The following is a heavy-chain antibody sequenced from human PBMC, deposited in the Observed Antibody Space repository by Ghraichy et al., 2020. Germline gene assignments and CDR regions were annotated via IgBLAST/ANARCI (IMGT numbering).Heavy chain of an antibody. J-gene: IGHJ4*02. CDR2: MNQDGSAK. D-gene: IGHD3-10*01. CDR3: ARREGFLTDY. Sequence: GGSLRLSCAASGFTFSNYWMTWFRQSPGKGLEWVANMNQDGSAKHYLDSVRGRFTISRDNAKTSLTLQMNSLRAEDTAVYYCARREGFLTDYWGQGTQATVSS. CDR1: GFTFSNYW. V-gene: IGHV3-7*01.